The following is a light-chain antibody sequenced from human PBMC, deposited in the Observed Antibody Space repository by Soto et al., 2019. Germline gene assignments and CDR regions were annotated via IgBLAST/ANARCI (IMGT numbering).Light chain of an antibody. Sequence: IVLTQSPGTLSLSPGEVATLSCGASQTIAYNFLAWYQQKPGLAPRLLVYDASKRATGIPDRFSGSGSGTDFTLTSTTLEPEDFAVDYCQHYGDSSSTFGGGTRVEI. CDR3: QHYGDSSST. CDR1: QTIAYNF. V-gene: IGKV3D-20*01. CDR2: DAS. J-gene: IGKJ4*01.